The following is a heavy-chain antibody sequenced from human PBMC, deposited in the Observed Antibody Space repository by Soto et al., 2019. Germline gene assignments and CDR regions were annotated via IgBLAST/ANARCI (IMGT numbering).Heavy chain of an antibody. J-gene: IGHJ3*02. CDR1: GFTFSGYA. CDR2: ISGSGGST. D-gene: IGHD3-10*01. CDR3: AKGMVRGPQYTPDAFDI. V-gene: IGHV3-23*01. Sequence: LRLSCAASGFTFSGYAMSWVRQAPGKGLEWVSAISGSGGSTYYADSVKGRFTISRDNSKNTLYLQMNSLRAEDTAVYYCAKGMVRGPQYTPDAFDIWGQGTMVTVSS.